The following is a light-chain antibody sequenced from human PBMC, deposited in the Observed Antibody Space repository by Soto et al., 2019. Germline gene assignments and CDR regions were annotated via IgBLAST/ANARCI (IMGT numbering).Light chain of an antibody. CDR1: QTVSGRY. J-gene: IGKJ1*01. CDR2: DAS. Sequence: EIVLTQSAGTLSLSPEERATLSCRASQTVSGRYLAWFQQKPGQTPRLLIYDASTRAAGVPDRFSGSGSGTDFSLTINRLEPEDFAVYYCQHYGSSPWTFGQGTKVEIK. CDR3: QHYGSSPWT. V-gene: IGKV3-20*01.